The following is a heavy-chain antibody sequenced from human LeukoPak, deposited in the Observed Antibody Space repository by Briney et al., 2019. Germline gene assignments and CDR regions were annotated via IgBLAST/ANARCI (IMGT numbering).Heavy chain of an antibody. CDR3: AKGGGYCSSTSSYTLYYFDY. V-gene: IGHV1-24*01. J-gene: IGHJ4*02. D-gene: IGHD2-2*02. CDR2: FDPEDGET. Sequence: ASVKVSCKVSGYTLTELSMHWVRQAPGKGLEWMGGFDPEDGETIYAQKFQGRVTMTEDTSTDTAYMELSSLRSEDTAVYYCAKGGGYCSSTSSYTLYYFDYWGQGTLVTVSS. CDR1: GYTLTELS.